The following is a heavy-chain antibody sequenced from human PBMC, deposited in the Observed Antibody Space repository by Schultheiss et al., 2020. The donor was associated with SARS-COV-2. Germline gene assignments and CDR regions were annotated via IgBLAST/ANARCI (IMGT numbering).Heavy chain of an antibody. Sequence: GESLKISCAASGFTFSSYWMSWVRQAPGKGLEWVANIKQDGSEKYYVDSVKGRFTISRDNAKNSLYLQMNSLRAEDTAVYYCARGGVGATERGWFDPWGQGTLVTVSS. CDR1: GFTFSSYW. CDR3: ARGGVGATERGWFDP. J-gene: IGHJ5*02. D-gene: IGHD1-26*01. CDR2: IKQDGSEK. V-gene: IGHV3-7*01.